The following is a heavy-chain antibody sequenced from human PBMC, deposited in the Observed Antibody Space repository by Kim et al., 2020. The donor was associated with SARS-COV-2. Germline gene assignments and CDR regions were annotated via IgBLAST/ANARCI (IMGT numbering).Heavy chain of an antibody. Sequence: NYDQKFQGRATITADESTSTAYMELSSLRSEDTAVYCCARGLRAYGMDVWGQGTTVTVSS. D-gene: IGHD3-16*01. CDR3: ARGLRAYGMDV. J-gene: IGHJ6*02. V-gene: IGHV1-69*01.